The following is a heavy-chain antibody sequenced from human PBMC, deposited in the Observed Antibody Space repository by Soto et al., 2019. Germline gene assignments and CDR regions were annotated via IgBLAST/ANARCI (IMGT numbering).Heavy chain of an antibody. CDR1: GFTFSSYA. J-gene: IGHJ6*02. V-gene: IGHV3-23*01. Sequence: PGGSLRLSCAASGFTFSSYAMSWVRQAPGKGLEWVSAISGSGGSTYYADSVKGRFTISRDNSKNTLYLQMNSLRAEDTAVYYCAKHPRRADDYWYGSGSYRLHYGMDVWGQGTTVTVSS. CDR2: ISGSGGST. D-gene: IGHD3-10*01. CDR3: AKHPRRADDYWYGSGSYRLHYGMDV.